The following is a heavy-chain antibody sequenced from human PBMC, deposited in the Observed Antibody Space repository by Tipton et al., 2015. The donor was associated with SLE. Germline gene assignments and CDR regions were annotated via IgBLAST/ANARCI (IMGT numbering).Heavy chain of an antibody. V-gene: IGHV4-30-4*01. CDR1: GGSISSGDYY. J-gene: IGHJ3*02. CDR2: IYTSGST. D-gene: IGHD2/OR15-2a*01. Sequence: TLSLTCTVSGGSISSGDYYWSWIRQPPGKGLEWIGYIYTSGSTNYNPSLKSRVTISVDTSKNQFSLKLSSVTAADTAVYYSAGERLHLDGTENTFDIWGQGTMVTVSS. CDR3: AGERLHLDGTENTFDI.